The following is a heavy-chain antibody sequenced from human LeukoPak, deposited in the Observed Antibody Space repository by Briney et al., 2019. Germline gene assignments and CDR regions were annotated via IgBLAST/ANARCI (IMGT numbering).Heavy chain of an antibody. CDR1: GGSFSGYY. J-gene: IGHJ2*01. D-gene: IGHD2-2*02. CDR3: ARVLIVVVPAAIQNPYWYFDL. Sequence: SETLSLTCAVYGGSFSGYYWSWIRQPPGKGLEWIGEINHSGSTNYNPSLKSRVTISVDTSKNQFSLKLSSVTAADTAVYYCARVLIVVVPAAIQNPYWYFDLWGRGTLVTVSS. CDR2: INHSGST. V-gene: IGHV4-34*01.